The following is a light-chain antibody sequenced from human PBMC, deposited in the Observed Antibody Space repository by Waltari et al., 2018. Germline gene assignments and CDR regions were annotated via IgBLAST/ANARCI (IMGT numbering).Light chain of an antibody. J-gene: IGLJ1*01. V-gene: IGLV2-14*01. CDR3: SSYTSSSTLYV. CDR1: SSDVGGYNY. CDR2: EVS. Sequence: QSALTQPASVSGSPGQSITISCTGTSSDVGGYNYVSWYQLHPGKAPKLMIYEVSNRPSGVSNRFSGPKSGNTASLTISGLQAEDEADYYCSSYTSSSTLYVFGTGTKVTVL.